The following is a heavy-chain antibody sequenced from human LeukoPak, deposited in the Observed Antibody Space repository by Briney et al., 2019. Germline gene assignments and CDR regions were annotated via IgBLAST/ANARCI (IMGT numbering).Heavy chain of an antibody. V-gene: IGHV4-34*01. CDR3: ARGQGATVPQVGKNWFDP. CDR1: VGTFSGYY. D-gene: IGHD1-26*01. Sequence: SDTLSLTCAVYVGTFSGYYWNWIRQSPGKGLEWIGEVNDSGSTNVNPSLRSRVIISVDTSNNQFSLKLISVTAADTAVYYCARGQGATVPQVGKNWFDPWGQGTLVTVSS. CDR2: VNDSGST. J-gene: IGHJ5*02.